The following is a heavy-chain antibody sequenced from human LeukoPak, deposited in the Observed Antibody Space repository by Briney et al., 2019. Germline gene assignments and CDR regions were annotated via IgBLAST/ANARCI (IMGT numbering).Heavy chain of an antibody. CDR3: ARLSTWNDGVDAFDI. CDR2: IYYYGST. J-gene: IGHJ3*02. D-gene: IGHD1-1*01. V-gene: IGHV4-59*02. Sequence: GSLRLSCAASGFTVSSNYMSWVRQSPGKGLEWIGTIYYYGSTNYNPSLKSRFTLSVDTSKNQFSLNLSSVTAADTAVFYCARLSTWNDGVDAFDIWGQGTMVTVSS. CDR1: GFTVSSNY.